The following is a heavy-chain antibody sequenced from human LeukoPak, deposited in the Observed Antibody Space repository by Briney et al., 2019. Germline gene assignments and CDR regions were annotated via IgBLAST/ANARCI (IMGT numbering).Heavy chain of an antibody. CDR2: INPNSGGT. Sequence: ASVKVSCKASGYTFTGYYMHWVRQAPGQGLEWMEWINPNSGGTNYAQKFQGRVTMTRDTSISTAYMELSRLRSDDTAVYYCARYYYGSGSPDYWGQGTLVTVSS. CDR1: GYTFTGYY. V-gene: IGHV1-2*02. CDR3: ARYYYGSGSPDY. J-gene: IGHJ4*02. D-gene: IGHD3-10*01.